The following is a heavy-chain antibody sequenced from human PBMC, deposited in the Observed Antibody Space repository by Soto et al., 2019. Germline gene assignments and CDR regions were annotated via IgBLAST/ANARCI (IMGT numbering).Heavy chain of an antibody. J-gene: IGHJ4*02. CDR1: GFTFSSYA. CDR3: ARDSDY. V-gene: IGHV3-30-3*01. Sequence: QVQLVESGGGVVQPGRSLRLSCAASGFTFSSYAMHWVRQAPGKGLEWVALISYDGNNKYYADSVKGRFTISRDNSKNTLYLEMNSLRAEDTAVYYCARDSDYWGQGTLVTVSS. CDR2: ISYDGNNK.